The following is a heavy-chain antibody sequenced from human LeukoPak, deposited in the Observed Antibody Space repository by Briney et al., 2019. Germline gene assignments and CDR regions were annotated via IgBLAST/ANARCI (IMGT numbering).Heavy chain of an antibody. V-gene: IGHV3-48*03. CDR1: GLTLSGYG. Sequence: PGGSLRLSCAASGLTLSGYGMTWVRQAPGTGLEWVSYISSGGGLTFYADSVKGRFTISRDTAKNSLYLQMNNLRGEDTALYYCARDISSSTRAFDIWGQGTMVTVSS. D-gene: IGHD2-15*01. J-gene: IGHJ3*02. CDR2: ISSGGGLT. CDR3: ARDISSSTRAFDI.